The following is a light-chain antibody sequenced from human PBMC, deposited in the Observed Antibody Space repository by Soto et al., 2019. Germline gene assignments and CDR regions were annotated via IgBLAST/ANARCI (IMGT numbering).Light chain of an antibody. CDR2: EGS. CDR1: SSDVGSYNL. V-gene: IGLV2-23*01. J-gene: IGLJ1*01. Sequence: QSALTQPASVSGSPGQSITISCTGTSSDVGSYNLVSWYQQHPGKAPKLMIYEGSKRPSGVSNRFSGSKSGNTASLTISGLQAEDEADYYCCSYAGSSTPDVFGTGTMLTVL. CDR3: CSYAGSSTPDV.